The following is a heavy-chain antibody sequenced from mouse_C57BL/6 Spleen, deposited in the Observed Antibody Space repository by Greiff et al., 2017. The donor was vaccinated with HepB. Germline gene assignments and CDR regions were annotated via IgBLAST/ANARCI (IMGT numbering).Heavy chain of an antibody. CDR1: GYTFTSYW. J-gene: IGHJ4*01. V-gene: IGHV1-55*01. CDR3: ARFKAGYSHYAMDY. CDR2: IYPGSGST. Sequence: QVQLQQPGAELVKPGASVKMSCKASGYTFTSYWITWVKQRPGQGLEWIGDIYPGSGSTNYNEKFKSKATLTVDTSSSTAYMQLSSLTSEDSAVYYCARFKAGYSHYAMDYWGQGTSVTVSS. D-gene: IGHD2-12*01.